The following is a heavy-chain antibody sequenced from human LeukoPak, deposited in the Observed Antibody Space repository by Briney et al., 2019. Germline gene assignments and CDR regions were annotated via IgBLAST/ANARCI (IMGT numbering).Heavy chain of an antibody. CDR1: GFTFSSYC. CDR3: ARGGVPSSSSNYFDY. D-gene: IGHD6-6*01. Sequence: TGGSLRLSCAASGFTFSSYCMNWVRQAPGKGLEWVSSISSSSSYIYYADSVKGRFTISRDNAKNSLYLQMNSLRAEDTAVYYCARGGVPSSSSNYFDYWGQGTLVTVSS. J-gene: IGHJ4*02. V-gene: IGHV3-21*01. CDR2: ISSSSSYI.